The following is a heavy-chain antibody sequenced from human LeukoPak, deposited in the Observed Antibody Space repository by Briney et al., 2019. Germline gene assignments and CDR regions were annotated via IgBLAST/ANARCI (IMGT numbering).Heavy chain of an antibody. J-gene: IGHJ4*02. CDR3: VRGAYSSSWLNFDY. V-gene: IGHV3-30*03. CDR1: GFTFSSYS. D-gene: IGHD6-13*01. Sequence: PGGSLRLSCAASGFTFSSYSIHWVRQAPGKGLEWVAVISYDGSNKYYADSVKGRFTISRDNSKHTLYLQMNSLRAEDTAVYYCVRGAYSSSWLNFDYWGQGTLVTVSS. CDR2: ISYDGSNK.